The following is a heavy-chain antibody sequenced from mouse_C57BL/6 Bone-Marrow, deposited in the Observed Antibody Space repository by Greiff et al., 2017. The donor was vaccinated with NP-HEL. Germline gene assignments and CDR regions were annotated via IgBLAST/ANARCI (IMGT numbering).Heavy chain of an antibody. CDR3: ARNPLYYYGSSYGYAMDY. Sequence: QVQLQQSGPGLVQPSQSLSITCTVSGFSLTSYGVHWVRQSPGQGLEWLGVIWTGGSTDYYAAFISSLTIRKDNSNTHVFFKMNSMQADDAAIYYCARNPLYYYGSSYGYAMDYWGQGTSVTVSS. CDR1: GFSLTSYG. CDR2: IWTGGST. J-gene: IGHJ4*01. V-gene: IGHV2-2*01. D-gene: IGHD1-1*01.